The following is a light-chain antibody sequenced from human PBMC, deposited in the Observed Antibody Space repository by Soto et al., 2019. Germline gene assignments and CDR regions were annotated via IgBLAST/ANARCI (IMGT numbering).Light chain of an antibody. Sequence: DILLTQSPSFLSASVGDRVTITCRASQGISSYFAWYQQKPGKAPKLLIYAVSTLQSGVPTRFSGSASGTEFTLTISRLQQEDFASYCCQQLNSYPLTFGGGTKVEIK. CDR2: AVS. CDR3: QQLNSYPLT. V-gene: IGKV1-9*01. J-gene: IGKJ4*01. CDR1: QGISSY.